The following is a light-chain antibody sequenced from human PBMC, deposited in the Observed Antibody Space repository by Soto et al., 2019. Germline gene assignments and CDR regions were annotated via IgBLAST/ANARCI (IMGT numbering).Light chain of an antibody. CDR3: QQLNVSQWT. CDR1: QSVHSRY. V-gene: IGKV3-20*01. Sequence: LILTQSPGTLSGSPGERVTLSCWASQSVHSRYLSWYQQKVGQAPRLLIFATSRRATGIRDRFSGSRSGKDFTLTISRLEPEDFALYYCQQLNVSQWTFGQGPKVEIK. J-gene: IGKJ1*01. CDR2: ATS.